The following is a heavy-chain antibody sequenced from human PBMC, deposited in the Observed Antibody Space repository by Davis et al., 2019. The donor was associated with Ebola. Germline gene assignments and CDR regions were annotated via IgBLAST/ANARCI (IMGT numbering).Heavy chain of an antibody. CDR1: GFTFSTYA. CDR2: ISSNGGST. CDR3: AKDWGMGAFWSGSFSY. J-gene: IGHJ4*02. V-gene: IGHV3-64D*06. Sequence: GESLKISCSASGFTFSTYAMHWVRQAPGKGLEYVSAISSNGGSTHYADSVKGRFTISRDNSKNTLYLQMSSLRAADTAVYYRAKDWGMGAFWSGSFSYWGQGTLVTVSS. D-gene: IGHD3-3*01.